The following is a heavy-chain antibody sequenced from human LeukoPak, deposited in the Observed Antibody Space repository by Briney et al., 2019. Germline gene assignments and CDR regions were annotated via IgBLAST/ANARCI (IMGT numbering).Heavy chain of an antibody. D-gene: IGHD1-1*01. CDR2: IYTSGTSAST. V-gene: IGHV4-61*02. CDR3: ARDSRLEGAFDF. J-gene: IGHJ3*01. CDR1: GGSVSSINYY. Sequence: SQTLSLTCTVSGGSVSSINYYWSWIRQPAGRELEWIGRIYTSGTSASTNSNPSLKSRVTISLDRSKNQVSLILSSVTAADTAVYYCARDSRLEGAFDFWGQGTMVTVSS.